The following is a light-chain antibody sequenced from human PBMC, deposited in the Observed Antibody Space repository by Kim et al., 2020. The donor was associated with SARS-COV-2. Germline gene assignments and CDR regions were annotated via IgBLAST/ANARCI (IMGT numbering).Light chain of an antibody. CDR3: QAWDSSTAGVV. Sequence: QGQTASMTCSGDKLGDKYACWYQQKPGQSPVLVIYQDSKRPSGIPERFSGSNSGNTATLTISGTQAMDEADYYCQAWDSSTAGVVFGGGTQLTVL. V-gene: IGLV3-1*01. J-gene: IGLJ2*01. CDR2: QDS. CDR1: KLGDKY.